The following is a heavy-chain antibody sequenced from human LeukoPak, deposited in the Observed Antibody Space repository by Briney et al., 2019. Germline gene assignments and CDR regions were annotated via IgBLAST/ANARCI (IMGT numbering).Heavy chain of an antibody. CDR1: GYTFTSYA. J-gene: IGHJ4*02. D-gene: IGHD3-10*01. V-gene: IGHV7-4-1*02. Sequence: ASVKVSCKASGYTFTSYAINWVRQAPGQGLEWMGWINTNTGNPTYAQGFTGRFVFSLDTSVSTAYLQTSSLKAEDTAVYFCARVQVVRGVKVIDYWGQGTLVTVSS. CDR2: INTNTGNP. CDR3: ARVQVVRGVKVIDY.